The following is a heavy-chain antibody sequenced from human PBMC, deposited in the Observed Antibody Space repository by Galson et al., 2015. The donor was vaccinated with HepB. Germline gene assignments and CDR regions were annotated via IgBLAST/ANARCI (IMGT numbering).Heavy chain of an antibody. Sequence: SLRLSCAASRFTFSSYGMHWGRQAPGKGLEWVALIWFDGSNQYYSDSVKGRFTVSRDNSKNILYLQMNSLRVEDTAVYYCAKVRDFDYCRDCGIDDWGPGTTLPVS. J-gene: IGHJ6*02. CDR2: IWFDGSNQ. CDR1: RFTFSSYG. D-gene: IGHD5-12*01. V-gene: IGHV3-33*06. CDR3: AKVRDFDYCRDCGIDD.